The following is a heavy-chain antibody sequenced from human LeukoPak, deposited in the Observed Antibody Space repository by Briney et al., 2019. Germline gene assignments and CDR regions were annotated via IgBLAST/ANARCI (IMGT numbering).Heavy chain of an antibody. CDR2: INPNSGGT. D-gene: IGHD6-19*01. CDR3: AKRRAPVAGDFDY. V-gene: IGHV1-2*02. Sequence: ASVKVSCKASGYSFTDYFIHWMRQAPGQGLEWMGGINPNSGGTNYAQNFQGRVTMTRDTPISTVYMELSGLRSDDTAIYYCAKRRAPVAGDFDYWGQGTLVTVSS. CDR1: GYSFTDYF. J-gene: IGHJ4*02.